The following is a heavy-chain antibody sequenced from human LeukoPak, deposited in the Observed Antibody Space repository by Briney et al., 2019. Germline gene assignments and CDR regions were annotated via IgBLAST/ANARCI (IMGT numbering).Heavy chain of an antibody. CDR2: INGSGGRT. CDR1: GFTFSSHA. V-gene: IGHV3-23*01. D-gene: IGHD1-26*01. Sequence: PGGSLRLSCAASGFTFSSHAMTWVRQAPGKGLEWVSGINGSGGRTYYGDSVKGRFTISRDNAKNSLYLQMNSLRAEDTAVYYCAREVYWAFDIWGQGTMVTVSS. CDR3: AREVYWAFDI. J-gene: IGHJ3*02.